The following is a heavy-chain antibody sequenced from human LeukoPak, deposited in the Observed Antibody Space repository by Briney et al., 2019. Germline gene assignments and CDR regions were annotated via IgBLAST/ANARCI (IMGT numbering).Heavy chain of an antibody. Sequence: ASVKVSCRASGYTFTSYYMHWVRQAPGQGLEWMGIINPSGGSTSYAQKFQGRVTMTRDTSTSTVYMELSSLRSEDTAVYYCARGYCYDSSGYSYGDAFDIWAKGTRVTVPS. CDR3: ARGYCYDSSGYSYGDAFDI. V-gene: IGHV1-46*01. CDR2: INPSGGST. J-gene: IGHJ3*02. D-gene: IGHD3-22*01. CDR1: GYTFTSYY.